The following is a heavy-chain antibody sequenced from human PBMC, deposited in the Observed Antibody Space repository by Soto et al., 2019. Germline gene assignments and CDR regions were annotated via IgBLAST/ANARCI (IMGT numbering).Heavy chain of an antibody. Sequence: EVQLVESGGGLVQPGRSLRLSCTASGFTFSDYAMSWVRQAPGKGLEWVSFIRSKTYGGRAEYAAPVKGRFTLSRDDSRSIAYLQMNSLKTEDTAVYYCTRGTVWSHGYYDSFDIWGQGTMVTVSS. CDR1: GFTFSDYA. D-gene: IGHD5-18*01. CDR2: IRSKTYGGRA. J-gene: IGHJ3*02. CDR3: TRGTVWSHGYYDSFDI. V-gene: IGHV3-49*04.